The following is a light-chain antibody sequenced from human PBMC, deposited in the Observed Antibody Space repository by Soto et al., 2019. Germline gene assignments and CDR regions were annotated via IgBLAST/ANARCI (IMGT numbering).Light chain of an antibody. CDR3: ISYTNNITLYV. Sequence: QSVLTQPASVSGSPGQSITISCTGTSSDVGGYNYVSWYQQHPGKAPKLMIYEVSNRPSGVSHRFSGSKSGNTASLTISGLQAEDGADYYCISYTNNITLYVFGTGTKVTVL. V-gene: IGLV2-14*01. CDR1: SSDVGGYNY. J-gene: IGLJ1*01. CDR2: EVS.